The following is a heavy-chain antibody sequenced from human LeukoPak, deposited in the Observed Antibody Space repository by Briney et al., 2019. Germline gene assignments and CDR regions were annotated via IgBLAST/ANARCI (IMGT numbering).Heavy chain of an antibody. CDR1: GGXISSGDDY. J-gene: IGHJ4*02. D-gene: IGHD2-15*01. V-gene: IGHV4-30-4*01. CDR3: ARLVGYYSRGSCYHFDY. CDR2: IYYSGTT. Sequence: SETLSLTCTVSGGXISSGDDYWSWIRQPPGKGLEWIGYIYYSGTTYYNPSLKSRASISVDTSKNQFSLKLSSVTAADTALYFCARLVGYYSRGSCYHFDYWGQGSLVTVSS.